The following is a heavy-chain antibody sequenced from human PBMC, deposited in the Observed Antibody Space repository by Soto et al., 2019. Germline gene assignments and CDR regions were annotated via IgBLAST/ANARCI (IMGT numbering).Heavy chain of an antibody. Sequence: EVQLVESGGGLVKPGGSLRLSCAASGFTFSSYSMNWVRQAPGKGLEWVSSISSSSSYIYYADSVKGRFTISRDNAKNSVHLQMNSVRAEDTAVYYCARGREGGSGGRAFYIWGQGTMVTVSS. CDR1: GFTFSSYS. J-gene: IGHJ3*02. CDR2: ISSSSSYI. V-gene: IGHV3-21*01. CDR3: ARGREGGSGGRAFYI. D-gene: IGHD3-10*01.